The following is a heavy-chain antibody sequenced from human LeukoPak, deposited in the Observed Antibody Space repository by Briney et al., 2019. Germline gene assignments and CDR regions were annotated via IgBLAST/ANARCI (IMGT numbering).Heavy chain of an antibody. CDR2: IMPILCRA. Sequence: ASVTVSCKASGGTFSSYAISWVRQAPGQGREWMGRIMPILCRANYAQKSQGRVTITADKSTSTAYMELSSLRSEDTAVYYCARIDYGDSDWGQGTLVTVSS. CDR3: ARIDYGDSD. J-gene: IGHJ4*02. CDR1: GGTFSSYA. V-gene: IGHV1-69*04. D-gene: IGHD4-17*01.